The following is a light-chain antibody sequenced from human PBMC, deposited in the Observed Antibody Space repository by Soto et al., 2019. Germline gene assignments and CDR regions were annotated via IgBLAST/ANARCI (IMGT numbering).Light chain of an antibody. CDR2: GAS. Sequence: EIVLTQSPGTLSLSPGERATLSCRASQSVSSSYLAWYQQKPGQAPRLLIYGASSRATGIPARFSGSGSGTDFTLTISSLQSEDFAVYYCQQYNSSPMYTFGQGTKLEIK. CDR3: QQYNSSPMYT. CDR1: QSVSSSY. J-gene: IGKJ2*01. V-gene: IGKV3-20*01.